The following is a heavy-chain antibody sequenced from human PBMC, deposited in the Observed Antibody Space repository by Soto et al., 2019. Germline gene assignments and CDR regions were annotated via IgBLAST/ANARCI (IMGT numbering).Heavy chain of an antibody. CDR3: ARSFVWYAIDY. J-gene: IGHJ4*02. Sequence: QVLLQESGPGLVQPSGTLSLSCVVSGVSISSNYYWGWVRQSPGKGLEWLGDMSHIGSVNYNPSLKSRVSISMDRYQHQFALKLNYVNAADTAVYYCARSFVWYAIDYWGQGSLVVVST. CDR1: GVSISSNYY. D-gene: IGHD2-8*01. V-gene: IGHV4-4*02. CDR2: MSHIGSV.